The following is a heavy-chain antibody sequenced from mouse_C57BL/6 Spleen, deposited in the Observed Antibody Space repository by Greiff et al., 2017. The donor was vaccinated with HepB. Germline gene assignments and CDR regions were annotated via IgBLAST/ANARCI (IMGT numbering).Heavy chain of an antibody. CDR1: GFTFSDYY. D-gene: IGHD1-1*01. CDR3: ARLYYYGSSYSWFAY. V-gene: IGHV5-12*01. CDR2: ISNGGGST. Sequence: DVMLVESGGGLVQPGGSLKLSCAASGFTFSDYYMYWVRQTPEKRLEWVAYISNGGGSTYYPDTVKGRFTISRDNAKNTLYLQMSRLKSEDTAMYYCARLYYYGSSYSWFAYWGQGTLVTVSA. J-gene: IGHJ3*01.